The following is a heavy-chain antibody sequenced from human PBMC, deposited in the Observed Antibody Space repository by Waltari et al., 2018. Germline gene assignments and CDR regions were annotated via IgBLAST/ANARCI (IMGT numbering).Heavy chain of an antibody. CDR1: GGSISSSSYY. Sequence: QLQLQESGPGLVKPSETLSLTCTVSGGSISSSSYYWGWIRQPPGTGLEWIGRIYYSGSTYYNPSLKSRVTISVDTSKNQFSLKLSSVTAADTAVYYCARHFQDITIFGVVIIRWFDPWGQGTLVTVSS. V-gene: IGHV4-39*01. CDR3: ARHFQDITIFGVVIIRWFDP. J-gene: IGHJ5*02. D-gene: IGHD3-3*01. CDR2: IYYSGST.